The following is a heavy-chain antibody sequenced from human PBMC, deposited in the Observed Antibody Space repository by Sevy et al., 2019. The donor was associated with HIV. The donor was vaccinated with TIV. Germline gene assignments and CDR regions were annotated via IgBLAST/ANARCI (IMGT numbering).Heavy chain of an antibody. V-gene: IGHV3-48*01. J-gene: IGHJ4*02. Sequence: GGSLRLSCAASGFSFNLYAMTWVRQAPGKGLEWVSYISRSSSTIYYVDSVKGRFTISRDNAKNSLYLQMNSLRAEDTAVYYCARSPPYSSGWYGIDYWGQGTLVTVSS. CDR3: ARSPPYSSGWYGIDY. CDR1: GFSFNLYA. D-gene: IGHD6-19*01. CDR2: ISRSSSTI.